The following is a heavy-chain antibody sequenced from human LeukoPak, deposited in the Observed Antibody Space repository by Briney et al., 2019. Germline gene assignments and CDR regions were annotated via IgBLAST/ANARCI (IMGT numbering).Heavy chain of an antibody. CDR1: GYTFTSYG. V-gene: IGHV1-18*01. CDR2: ISAYSGNT. J-gene: IGHJ4*02. Sequence: ASVKVSCKASGYTFTSYGISWVRQAPGQGLEWMGWISAYSGNTNYAQKLQGRVTMTTDTSTSTAYMELRSLRSDDTAVYYCARGEHYYDSSGFDYWGQGTLVTVSS. CDR3: ARGEHYYDSSGFDY. D-gene: IGHD3-22*01.